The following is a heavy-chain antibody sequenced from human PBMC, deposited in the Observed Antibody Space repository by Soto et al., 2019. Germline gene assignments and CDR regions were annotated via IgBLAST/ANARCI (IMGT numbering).Heavy chain of an antibody. Sequence: GGSLRLSCTASGFTFSYNAMNWGRQAPGKGLEWVSSITTSGDGTSYADSVRGRFTISRDNSKNTLYLEINRLRAEDTAIYCCAKGGRANSYYFDNWGQGNLVTVSS. CDR2: ITTSGDGT. J-gene: IGHJ4*02. D-gene: IGHD1-1*01. V-gene: IGHV3-23*01. CDR1: GFTFSYNA. CDR3: AKGGRANSYYFDN.